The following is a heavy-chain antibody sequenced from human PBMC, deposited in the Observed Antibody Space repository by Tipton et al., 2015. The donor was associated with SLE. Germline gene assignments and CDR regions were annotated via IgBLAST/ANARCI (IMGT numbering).Heavy chain of an antibody. CDR1: GGSISSHY. Sequence: LRLSCAVYGGSISSHYWSWIRQPPGKGLEWIGYIYYSGSTNYNPSLKSRVTISVDTSKNQFSLKLSSVTAADTAVYYCARTPTYSNYGYYYYYYYMDVWGKGTAVTVSS. CDR2: IYYSGST. J-gene: IGHJ6*03. CDR3: ARTPTYSNYGYYYYYYYMDV. D-gene: IGHD4-11*01. V-gene: IGHV4-59*11.